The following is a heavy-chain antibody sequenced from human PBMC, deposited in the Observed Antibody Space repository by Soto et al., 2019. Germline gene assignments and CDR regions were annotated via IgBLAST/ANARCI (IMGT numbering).Heavy chain of an antibody. Sequence: QISLKESGPTLVKPTQTLTLTCTFSGFSLRTSGAGVGWFRQPPGEAPEWLGTIYWDDDKRYRPSLERRLTITKASSKTQVVFTMSNMGPVDTATYFCAHRRFGFGDSYDYWGQGTLVTVSS. CDR1: GFSLRTSGAG. CDR2: IYWDDDK. J-gene: IGHJ4*02. CDR3: AHRRFGFGDSYDY. V-gene: IGHV2-5*02. D-gene: IGHD3-10*01.